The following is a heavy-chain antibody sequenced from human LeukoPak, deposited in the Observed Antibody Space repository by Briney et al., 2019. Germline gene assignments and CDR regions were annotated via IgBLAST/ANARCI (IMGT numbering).Heavy chain of an antibody. D-gene: IGHD3-16*02. CDR3: ASAMPLRLGELSP. Sequence: GGSLRLSCAASGFTFSSYGMHWVRQAPGKGLEWVAFIRYDGSNKYYADSVKGRFTISRDNSKNTLYLQMNSLRAEDTAVYYCASAMPLRLGELSPWGQGTLVTVSS. J-gene: IGHJ4*02. CDR1: GFTFSSYG. CDR2: IRYDGSNK. V-gene: IGHV3-30*02.